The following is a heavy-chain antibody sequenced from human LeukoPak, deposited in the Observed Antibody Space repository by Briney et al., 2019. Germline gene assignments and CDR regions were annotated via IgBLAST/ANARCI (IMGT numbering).Heavy chain of an antibody. CDR1: GGSISSYY. CDR2: IYYSGST. D-gene: IGHD1-26*01. J-gene: IGHJ4*02. V-gene: IGHV4-59*08. CDR3: ARNLVGATPSPTLFDY. Sequence: SETLSLTCTVSGGSISSYYWSWIRQPPGKGLEWIGYIYYSGSTNYNPSLKSRVTISVDTSKNQFSLKLSSVTAADTAVCYCARNLVGATPSPTLFDYWGQGTLVTVSS.